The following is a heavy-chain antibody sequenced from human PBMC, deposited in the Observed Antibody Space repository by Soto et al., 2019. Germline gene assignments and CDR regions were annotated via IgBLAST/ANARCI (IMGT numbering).Heavy chain of an antibody. CDR3: AKAEGAAAGPYYFDY. CDR1: GFTFISYA. Sequence: GGSLRLSCAASGFTFISYAMSWVLQAPGKGLEWVSAISGSGGSTYYADSVEGRFTISRDNSKNTLCLQMNSLRAEDTAVYYCAKAEGAAAGPYYFDYWGQGTLVTVSS. J-gene: IGHJ4*02. CDR2: ISGSGGST. V-gene: IGHV3-23*01. D-gene: IGHD6-13*01.